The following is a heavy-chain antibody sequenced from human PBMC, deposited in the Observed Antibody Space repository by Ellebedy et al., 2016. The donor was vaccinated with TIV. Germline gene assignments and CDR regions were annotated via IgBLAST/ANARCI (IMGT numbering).Heavy chain of an antibody. CDR1: GFTFSSYW. Sequence: PGGSLRLSCAASGFTFSSYWMHWVRQAPGKGLVWVSRINSDGSSTSYADSVKGRFTISRDNAKNTLYLQMSSLRAEDTAVYYCAREEYYYGSGVEHWGQGTLVTVSS. D-gene: IGHD3-10*01. CDR2: INSDGSST. V-gene: IGHV3-74*01. CDR3: AREEYYYGSGVEH. J-gene: IGHJ1*01.